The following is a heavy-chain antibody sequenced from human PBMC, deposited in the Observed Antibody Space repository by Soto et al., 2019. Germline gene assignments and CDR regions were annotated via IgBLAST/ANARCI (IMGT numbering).Heavy chain of an antibody. Sequence: GGSLRLSCAASGFTFSSYAMSWVRQAPGKGLEWVSAISGSGGSTYYADSVKGRFTISRDNSKNTLYLQMNSLRAEDTAVYYCAKTPQEILLWFGEYFDYWGQGTLVTVSS. D-gene: IGHD3-10*01. CDR2: ISGSGGST. J-gene: IGHJ4*02. CDR1: GFTFSSYA. CDR3: AKTPQEILLWFGEYFDY. V-gene: IGHV3-23*01.